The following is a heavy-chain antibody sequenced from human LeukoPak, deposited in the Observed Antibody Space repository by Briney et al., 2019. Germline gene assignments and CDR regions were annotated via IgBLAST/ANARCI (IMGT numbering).Heavy chain of an antibody. Sequence: GGSLRLSCAASGFTFSSYWMHWVRQAPGKGLVWVSRINTDGSGTIYADSVKGRFTISRDNSKNTLYLQMNSLRAEDTAVYYCARTGFVGSSYYFDYWGQGTLVTVSS. J-gene: IGHJ4*02. CDR3: ARTGFVGSSYYFDY. CDR1: GFTFSSYW. D-gene: IGHD6-6*01. CDR2: INTDGSGT. V-gene: IGHV3-74*01.